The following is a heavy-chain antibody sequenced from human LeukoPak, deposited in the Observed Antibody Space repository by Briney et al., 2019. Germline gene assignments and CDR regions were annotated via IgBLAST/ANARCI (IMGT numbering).Heavy chain of an antibody. CDR2: IYHSGST. CDR1: GGSISSSNW. CDR3: ARLCSGYFDY. J-gene: IGHJ4*02. Sequence: PLGTLSLTCAVSGGSISSSNWWSWVRQPPGKGLEWIGEIYHSGSTNYNPSLKSRATISVDKSKNQFSLKLSSVTAADTAVYYCARLCSGYFDYWGQGTLVTVSS. V-gene: IGHV4-4*02. D-gene: IGHD3-3*01.